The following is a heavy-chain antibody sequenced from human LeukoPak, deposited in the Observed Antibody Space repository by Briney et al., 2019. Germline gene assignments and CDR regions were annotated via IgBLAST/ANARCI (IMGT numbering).Heavy chain of an antibody. CDR2: IYTSGST. CDR1: GGSISSYY. V-gene: IGHV4-4*07. Sequence: SETLSLTCTVSGGSISSYYWSWIRQPAGKGLEWIGRIYTSGSTYYNPSLKSRVTISVDTSKNQFSLKLSSVTAADTAVYYCARQGYSSSPYNWFDPWGQGTLVTVSS. J-gene: IGHJ5*02. D-gene: IGHD6-13*01. CDR3: ARQGYSSSPYNWFDP.